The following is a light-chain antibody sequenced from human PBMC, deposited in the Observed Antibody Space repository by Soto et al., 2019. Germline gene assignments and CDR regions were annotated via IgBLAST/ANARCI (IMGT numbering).Light chain of an antibody. CDR2: EVN. CDR1: SSDVGGHDY. J-gene: IGLJ1*01. CDR3: SSFAGSNNFV. Sequence: QSALTQPPSASGSAGQSVTISCTGTSSDVGGHDYVSWYQQHPGKAPKVIIYEVNKRPSGVPDRFSGSKSDNTASLSVSGLQAEDEADYYCSSFAGSNNFVFGTGTKVTVL. V-gene: IGLV2-8*01.